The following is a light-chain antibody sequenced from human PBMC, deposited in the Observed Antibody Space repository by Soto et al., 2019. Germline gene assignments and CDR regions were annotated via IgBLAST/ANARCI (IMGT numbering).Light chain of an antibody. V-gene: IGKV1-9*01. CDR3: QQANTFTIT. CDR1: QGISSY. Sequence: IQLTQSPSSRSASIGARVTVTCRASQGISSYLAWYQQKAGKAPKLLIYAASTLRSGVPSRFSGIGSGTDGSLTISCLKQEDGSTYYGQQANTFTITFGQGTRLEIK. CDR2: AAS. J-gene: IGKJ5*01.